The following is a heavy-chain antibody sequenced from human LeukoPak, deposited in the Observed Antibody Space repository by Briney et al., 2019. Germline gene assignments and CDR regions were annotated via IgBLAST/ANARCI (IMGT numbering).Heavy chain of an antibody. D-gene: IGHD3-10*01. V-gene: IGHV3-30*18. CDR2: ISYDGSNK. Sequence: GGSLRLSCAASGFTFSSYGMHWVRQAPGKGLEWVAVISYDGSNKYYADSVKGRFTISRDNSKNTLYLQMNSLRAEDTAVYYCAKDLLGGVRGVIPYGMDVWGKGTTVTVSS. CDR3: AKDLLGGVRGVIPYGMDV. J-gene: IGHJ6*04. CDR1: GFTFSSYG.